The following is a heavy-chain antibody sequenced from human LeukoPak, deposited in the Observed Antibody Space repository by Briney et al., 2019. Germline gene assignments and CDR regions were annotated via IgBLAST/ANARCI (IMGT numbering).Heavy chain of an antibody. CDR2: IYYSGST. CDR1: GGSISSSSYY. Sequence: SEMLSLTCTVSGGSISSSSYYWGWIRQPPGKGLEWIGSIYYSGSTYYNPSLKSRVTISVDTSKNQFSLKLSSVTAADTAVYYCASDQLELFDYWGQGTLVTVSS. V-gene: IGHV4-39*07. D-gene: IGHD1-7*01. J-gene: IGHJ4*02. CDR3: ASDQLELFDY.